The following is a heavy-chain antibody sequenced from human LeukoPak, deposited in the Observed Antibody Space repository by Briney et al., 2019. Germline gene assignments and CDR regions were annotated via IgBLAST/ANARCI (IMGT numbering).Heavy chain of an antibody. J-gene: IGHJ3*02. CDR3: ARDPMYGGNPDDAFDI. D-gene: IGHD4-23*01. Sequence: GASVKLSCKASGYTFTGYYMHWVRQSPGQGLEWMGLINPNSGGTNYAQKFQGRVTMTRDTSISTAYMELSRLRSDDTAVYYCARDPMYGGNPDDAFDIWGQGTMVTVSS. CDR2: INPNSGGT. V-gene: IGHV1-2*02. CDR1: GYTFTGYY.